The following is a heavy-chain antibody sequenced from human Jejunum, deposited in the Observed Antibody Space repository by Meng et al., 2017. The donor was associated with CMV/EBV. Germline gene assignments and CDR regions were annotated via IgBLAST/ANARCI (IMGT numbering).Heavy chain of an antibody. CDR2: IHHSGST. Sequence: SFSDYYWTWIRQPPGKGLEWIGEIHHSGSTNNNPSLRSRVTMSVDTSKDQFSLKLSSVTAADTAVYYCARGRRAFTTGYVLYFDYWGQGTWVTVSS. CDR3: ARGRRAFTTGYVLYFDY. D-gene: IGHD3-9*01. J-gene: IGHJ4*02. V-gene: IGHV4-34*01. CDR1: SFSDYY.